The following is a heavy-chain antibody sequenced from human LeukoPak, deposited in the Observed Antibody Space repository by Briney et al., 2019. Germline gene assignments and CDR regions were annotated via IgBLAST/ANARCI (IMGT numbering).Heavy chain of an antibody. Sequence: SETLSLTCTVYGGSISRSSYYWGWIRQPPGKGLEWIGSMYYSGSTYYNPSLKSRVTISVDTSEIQFSLKLSSVTAADTAVYYCARHYYGGSGAFDIWGQGTMVTVSS. J-gene: IGHJ3*02. CDR3: ARHYYGGSGAFDI. D-gene: IGHD4-23*01. CDR1: GGSISRSSYY. CDR2: MYYSGST. V-gene: IGHV4-39*01.